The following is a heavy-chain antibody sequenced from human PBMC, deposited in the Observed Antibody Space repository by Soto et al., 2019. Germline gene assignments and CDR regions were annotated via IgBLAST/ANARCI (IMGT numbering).Heavy chain of an antibody. J-gene: IGHJ4*02. CDR1: GGSFSGYY. CDR2: INHSGST. CDR3: ARSPGPYCSSTSCYSPSGIERITGTRRRYYFDY. D-gene: IGHD2-2*02. Sequence: PSETLSLTCAVYGGSFSGYYWSWIRQPPGKGLEWIGEINHSGSTNYNPSLKSRVTISVDTSKNQFSLKLSSVTAADTAVYYCARSPGPYCSSTSCYSPSGIERITGTRRRYYFDYWGRGTLVTVSS. V-gene: IGHV4-34*01.